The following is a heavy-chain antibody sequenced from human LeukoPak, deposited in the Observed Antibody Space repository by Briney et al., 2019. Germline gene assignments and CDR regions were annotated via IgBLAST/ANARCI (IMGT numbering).Heavy chain of an antibody. V-gene: IGHV4-4*02. CDR1: GGSITSNSW. CDR3: ARGRGLLHWFDP. D-gene: IGHD3-10*01. Sequence: PSGTLSLTCAVSGGSITSNSWWSWVRQPPGKGLEWIGEIYHSGTTNYNPSLKSRVTMSVDKSKNQFSLKLSSVTAADTAVYYCARGRGLLHWFDPWGQGTLVTVSS. CDR2: IYHSGTT. J-gene: IGHJ5*02.